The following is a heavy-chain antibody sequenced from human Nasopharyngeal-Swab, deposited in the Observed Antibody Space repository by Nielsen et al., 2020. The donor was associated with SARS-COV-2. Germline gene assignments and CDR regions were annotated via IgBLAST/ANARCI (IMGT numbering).Heavy chain of an antibody. CDR1: GGSFNGLY. CDR3: ARAGRVGDAYTGLDV. Sequence: SETLSLTCSVSGGSFNGLYWNWIRQPPGKGLEWIGEINHNERTNYNPSLKSRVTMSVDTSTNQVSLKLNSLTATDTAVYYCARAGRVGDAYTGLDVWGQGTTVTVSS. CDR2: INHNERT. V-gene: IGHV4-34*01. J-gene: IGHJ6*02. D-gene: IGHD5-24*01.